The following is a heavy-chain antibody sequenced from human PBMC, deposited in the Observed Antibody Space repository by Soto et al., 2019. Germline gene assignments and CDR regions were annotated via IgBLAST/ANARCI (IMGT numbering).Heavy chain of an antibody. CDR2: IGTAGDT. J-gene: IGHJ6*02. V-gene: IGHV3-13*01. D-gene: IGHD2-15*01. CDR3: ARAPRYCSGGSCSVGYYYYGMDV. Sequence: EVRLVESGGGLVQPGGSLRLSCAASGFTFSSYDMHWVRQATGKGLEWVSAIGTAGDTYYPGSVKGRFTISRENAKNSLYLQMNSLRAEDTAVYYCARAPRYCSGGSCSVGYYYYGMDVWGQGTTVTVSS. CDR1: GFTFSSYD.